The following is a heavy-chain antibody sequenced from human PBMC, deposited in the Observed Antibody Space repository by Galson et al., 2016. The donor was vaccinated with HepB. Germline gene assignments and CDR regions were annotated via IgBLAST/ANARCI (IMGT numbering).Heavy chain of an antibody. CDR3: ARILQIPARRGEYDCYGMDV. Sequence: PALVKPTQTLTLTCTFSGFSLSTSGMSVTWIRQPPGKALEWLALIDWDDDKYYNTSLETRLAISKDTSKNQVVLTMTNMDPVDTATCSCARILQIPARRGEYDCYGMDVWGQGTTLTVS. CDR1: GFSLSTSGMS. V-gene: IGHV2-70*01. D-gene: IGHD6-6*01. CDR2: IDWDDDK. J-gene: IGHJ6*02.